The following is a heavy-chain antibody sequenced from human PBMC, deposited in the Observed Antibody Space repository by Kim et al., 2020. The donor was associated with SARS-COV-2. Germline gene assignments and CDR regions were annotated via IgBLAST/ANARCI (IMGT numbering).Heavy chain of an antibody. J-gene: IGHJ4*02. CDR2: ISGSGGST. CDR1: GFTFSTFA. D-gene: IGHD5-18*01. CDR3: AKSRGGYTYGKFDC. V-gene: IGHV3-23*01. Sequence: GGSLRLSCAVSGFTFSTFAMSWVRQAPGKGPEWVSGISGSGGSTFYADSVKGRFTISRDTSKNTLYLQMSSLRAEDTAIYYCAKSRGGYTYGKFDCWGQGTRVTVSS.